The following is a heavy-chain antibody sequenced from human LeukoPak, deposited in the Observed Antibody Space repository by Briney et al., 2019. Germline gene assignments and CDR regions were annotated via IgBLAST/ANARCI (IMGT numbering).Heavy chain of an antibody. CDR2: TNWNGGST. V-gene: IGHV3-20*04. CDR3: ARDLRLDERITIFGVVIDDY. D-gene: IGHD3-3*01. Sequence: GGSLRLSCVASGFTFDDYGMGWVRQVPGKGLEWVSGTNWNGGSTGYADSVKGRFTISRDNAKNSLYLQMNSLRAEDTAFYYCARDLRLDERITIFGVVIDDYWGQGTLVTVSS. CDR1: GFTFDDYG. J-gene: IGHJ4*02.